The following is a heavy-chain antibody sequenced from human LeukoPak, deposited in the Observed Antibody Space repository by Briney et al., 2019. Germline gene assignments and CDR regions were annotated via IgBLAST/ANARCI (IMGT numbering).Heavy chain of an antibody. Sequence: GGSLRLSCEASRFSFSTYAMSWVRQAPGKGLEWVSGIGVSGTTTYYTDSEKGRFTISRANSKNTLYLQMSSLRVEDTALYYCVKDQVLVGRVFFDSWGQGTLVTVSS. CDR2: IGVSGTTT. D-gene: IGHD1-26*01. CDR3: VKDQVLVGRVFFDS. V-gene: IGHV3-23*01. J-gene: IGHJ4*02. CDR1: RFSFSTYA.